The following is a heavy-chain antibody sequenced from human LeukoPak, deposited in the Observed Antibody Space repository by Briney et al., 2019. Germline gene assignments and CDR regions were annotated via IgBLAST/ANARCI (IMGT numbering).Heavy chain of an antibody. V-gene: IGHV3-30-3*01. J-gene: IGHJ6*04. CDR3: ATRYCTISACRASSYKSFDV. Sequence: GRSLRLSCAASGFTFSSYAMHWVRQAPGKGLEWVAVISYDGSTKYYADSVKGRFTISRDNSMNTLYLQMNSLRAEDTAVYYCATRYCTISACRASSYKSFDVWGKGTTVTVSS. CDR2: ISYDGSTK. D-gene: IGHD2-8*01. CDR1: GFTFSSYA.